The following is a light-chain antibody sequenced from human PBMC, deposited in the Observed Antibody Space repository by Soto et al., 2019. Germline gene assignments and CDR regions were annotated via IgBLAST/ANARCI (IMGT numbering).Light chain of an antibody. CDR2: GAS. CDR1: QSVSNNY. J-gene: IGKJ1*01. V-gene: IGKV3-20*01. CDR3: QQYGSAGT. Sequence: EIVLTQSPGTLSLSPGERATLSCRASQSVSNNYLAWYQQKPGQAPRLLIYGASNRATGIPDRFSGSGSGPDFALTISRLEPGGFAVYYCQQYGSAGTFGQGTKGEIK.